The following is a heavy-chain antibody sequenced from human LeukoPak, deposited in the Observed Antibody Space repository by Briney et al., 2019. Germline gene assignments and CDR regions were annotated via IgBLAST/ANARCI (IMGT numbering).Heavy chain of an antibody. Sequence: PSETLSLTCTVSGGSISRYCWSWIRQPAGRGLEWIGRLHVDGSINYNPSLRSRVTMSMDTSKSQFSLRLNSVTAADTAVYYCATLEGVATPDSWGQGTLVTVSS. CDR1: GGSISRYC. CDR3: ATLEGVATPDS. J-gene: IGHJ4*02. D-gene: IGHD2-15*01. V-gene: IGHV4-4*07. CDR2: LHVDGSI.